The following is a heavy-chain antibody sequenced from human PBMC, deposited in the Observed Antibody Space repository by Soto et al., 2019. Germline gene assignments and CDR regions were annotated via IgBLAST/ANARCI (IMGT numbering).Heavy chain of an antibody. CDR3: AKREQSYDSSGYSYYFDY. CDR2: ISGSGGST. CDR1: GFTFSSYA. J-gene: IGHJ4*02. D-gene: IGHD3-22*01. V-gene: IGHV3-23*01. Sequence: GGSLRLSCAASGFTFSSYAMSWVRQAPGKGLEWVSAISGSGGSTYYADSVKGRFTISRDNSKNTLYLQMNSLRAEDTAVYYCAKREQSYDSSGYSYYFDYWGQGTLVTVSS.